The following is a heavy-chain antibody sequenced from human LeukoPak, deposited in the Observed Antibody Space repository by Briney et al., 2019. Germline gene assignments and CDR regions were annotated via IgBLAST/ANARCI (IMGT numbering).Heavy chain of an antibody. CDR1: GFTFSSYS. J-gene: IGHJ2*01. D-gene: IGHD2-21*01. CDR3: ARDMVVNAIRTWYFDL. V-gene: IGHV3-21*01. CDR2: ISSSSSYI. Sequence: GGSLRLSCAASGFTFSSYSMNWVRQAPGKGLEWVSSISSSSSYIYYADSVKGRFTISRDNAKNSLYLQMNSLRAEDTSVYYCARDMVVNAIRTWYFDLWGRGTLVTVSS.